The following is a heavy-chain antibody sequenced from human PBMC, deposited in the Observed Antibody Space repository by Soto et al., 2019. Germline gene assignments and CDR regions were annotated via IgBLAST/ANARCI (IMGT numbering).Heavy chain of an antibody. Sequence: QITLKESGPPLVKPTQTLTLTCTFSGFSLTTSGVGVGWIRQPPGKALEWLALIYWDDDKRYNPSLRSRLTITKDTSKNQVLLTMTNMDPVETATYFCAHRLTLNTDWNYGRFDYWGQGTLVTVSS. CDR2: IYWDDDK. J-gene: IGHJ4*02. V-gene: IGHV2-5*02. CDR3: AHRLTLNTDWNYGRFDY. D-gene: IGHD1-1*01. CDR1: GFSLTTSGVG.